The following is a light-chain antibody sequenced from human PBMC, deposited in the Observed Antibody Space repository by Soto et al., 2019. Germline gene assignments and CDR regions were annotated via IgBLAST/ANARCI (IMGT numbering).Light chain of an antibody. V-gene: IGLV2-14*01. CDR2: EVN. CDR1: SGDVGGYNY. Sequence: QSALTQPASVSGSPGQSITISCTGSSGDVGGYNYVSWYQQHLGKAPKLVIYEVNNRPSGVSARFSGSKSGNTASLTISGLQAEDEADYYCCSYTTRKIVVFGGGTKVTVL. CDR3: CSYTTRKIVV. J-gene: IGLJ2*01.